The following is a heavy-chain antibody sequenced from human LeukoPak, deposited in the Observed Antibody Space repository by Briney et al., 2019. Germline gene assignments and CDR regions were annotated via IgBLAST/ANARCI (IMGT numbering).Heavy chain of an antibody. CDR2: INPKSGGA. CDR1: GYTFIEYF. CDR3: ARALRTDILTTDY. D-gene: IGHD3-9*01. Sequence: ASVKVSCKASGYTFIEYFVHWVRQAPGQGLEWMGWINPKSGGANYAQNFQGRVSMTRDTSISAAYLEVSGLRSDDTAVYYCARALRTDILTTDYWGQGTLVTVSS. J-gene: IGHJ4*02. V-gene: IGHV1-2*02.